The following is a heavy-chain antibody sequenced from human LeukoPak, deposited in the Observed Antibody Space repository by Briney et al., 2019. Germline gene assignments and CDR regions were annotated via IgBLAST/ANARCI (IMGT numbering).Heavy chain of an antibody. Sequence: PGGALRLSCAASGFIFSNYWMHWVRQAPGKGLVWVSRINSDGITSTYADSVKGRFTISRDNDKNTLYLQMNRLRAEDTAVYYCARETAVSGGVFFDYWGQGTLVTVSS. V-gene: IGHV3-74*01. J-gene: IGHJ4*02. CDR1: GFIFSNYW. D-gene: IGHD1-14*01. CDR2: INSDGITS. CDR3: ARETAVSGGVFFDY.